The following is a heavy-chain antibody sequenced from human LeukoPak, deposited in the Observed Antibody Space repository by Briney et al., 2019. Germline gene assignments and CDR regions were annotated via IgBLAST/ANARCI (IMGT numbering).Heavy chain of an antibody. D-gene: IGHD6-19*01. CDR3: ARRSRSSGCWY. CDR1: GGSISSGDYY. V-gene: IGHV4-30-4*01. J-gene: IGHJ4*02. CDR2: IYYSGST. Sequence: SETLSLTCTVSGGSISSGDYYWSWIRQPPGKGLEWIGYIYYSGSTYYNPSLKSRVTISVDTSKNQFSLKLSSVTAADTAVYYCARRSRSSGCWYWGQGTLVTVSS.